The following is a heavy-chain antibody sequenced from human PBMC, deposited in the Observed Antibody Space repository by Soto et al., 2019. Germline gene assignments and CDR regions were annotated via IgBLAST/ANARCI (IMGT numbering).Heavy chain of an antibody. Sequence: QVQLVQSGAEVKKPGASVKVSCKASGYTFTGYYMHWVRQAPGQGLEWMGWINPNSGGTNYAQRFLGRVTMTRDTSISTAYMELSRLRSDDTAVYYCARSTPNYDFWDDLTRLDAIDIWGQGTMVTVSS. CDR1: GYTFTGYY. V-gene: IGHV1-2*02. CDR3: ARSTPNYDFWDDLTRLDAIDI. J-gene: IGHJ3*02. D-gene: IGHD3-3*01. CDR2: INPNSGGT.